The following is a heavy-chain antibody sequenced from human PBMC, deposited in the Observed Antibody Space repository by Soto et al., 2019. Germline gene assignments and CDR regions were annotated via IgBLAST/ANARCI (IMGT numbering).Heavy chain of an antibody. J-gene: IGHJ4*02. Sequence: EVQLVESGGGLVQPGGSLRLSCAASGFIFTSYSMNWVRQAPGKGLEWLSYIRIDSNHIGYADSVRGRFTISSDIAKNSLYLQMNSLRDEDSAVYYCARDLSCAFDYWSQGTLVTVSS. D-gene: IGHD2-15*01. V-gene: IGHV3-48*02. CDR1: GFIFTSYS. CDR3: ARDLSCAFDY. CDR2: IRIDSNHI.